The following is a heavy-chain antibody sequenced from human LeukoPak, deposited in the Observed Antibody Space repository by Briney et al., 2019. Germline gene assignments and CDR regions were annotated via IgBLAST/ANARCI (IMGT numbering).Heavy chain of an antibody. CDR2: MHCGST. J-gene: IGHJ4*02. V-gene: IGHV4-39*01. Sequence: SETLSLTCSVSGGSLSSGLYYWSWIRHPPGKGLEWIVSMHCGSTYYNPSLKSRVTISVDTSKNQYSLRLLSVPAADTSVYYCAKNDRGRPADYWGQGTLVTVSS. CDR1: GGSLSSGLYY. D-gene: IGHD1-26*01. CDR3: AKNDRGRPADY.